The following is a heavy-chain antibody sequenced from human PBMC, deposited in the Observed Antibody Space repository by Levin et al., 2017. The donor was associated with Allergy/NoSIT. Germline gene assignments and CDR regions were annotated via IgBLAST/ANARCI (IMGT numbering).Heavy chain of an antibody. V-gene: IGHV2-70*11. Sequence: SGPTLVKPTQTLTLTCTFSGFSLTTSGMCVSWIRQPPGKALEWLACIDWDDDKYYSTSLKTRLTISKDTSKNQVVLTMTNMDPVDTATYYCARIHHLGYNYGFYYGMDVWGQGTTVTVSS. CDR3: ARIHHLGYNYGFYYGMDV. J-gene: IGHJ6*02. D-gene: IGHD5-18*01. CDR2: IDWDDDK. CDR1: GFSLTTSGMC.